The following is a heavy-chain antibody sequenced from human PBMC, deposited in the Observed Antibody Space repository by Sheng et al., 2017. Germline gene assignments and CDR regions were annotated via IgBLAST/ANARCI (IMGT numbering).Heavy chain of an antibody. J-gene: IGHJ4*02. CDR3: ARPSRSQTLYY. CDR2: IKPDGSEK. V-gene: IGHV3-7*01. Sequence: EVQLVESGGGLVQPGGSLRLSCEASGFTFRTYWMGWVRQAPGKGLECVANIKPDGSEKSYVDSVKGRFTISRDNTKNSLYLQMNSLRAEDTAVYYCARPSRSQTLYYWGQGTLVT. D-gene: IGHD6-13*01. CDR1: GFTFRTYW.